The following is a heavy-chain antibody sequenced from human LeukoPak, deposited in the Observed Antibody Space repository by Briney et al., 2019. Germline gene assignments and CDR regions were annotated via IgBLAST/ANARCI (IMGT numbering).Heavy chain of an antibody. V-gene: IGHV3-64D*06. J-gene: IGHJ3*01. CDR2: ISSNGDNT. Sequence: GGSLRLSCSASGFPFNTYAIHWVRQAPGKGLEYVAGISSNGDNTDFADSAKGRFTISRDNSKSTLFLQMNSLRAEDTAVYFCTRDSALLGVAFDLWGQGTVVTVSS. CDR1: GFPFNTYA. D-gene: IGHD2-15*01. CDR3: TRDSALLGVAFDL.